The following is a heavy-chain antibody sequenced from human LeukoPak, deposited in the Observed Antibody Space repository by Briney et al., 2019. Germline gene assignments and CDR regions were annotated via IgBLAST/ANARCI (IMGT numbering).Heavy chain of an antibody. CDR3: ARDGVVYDFWSGYSYGMDV. CDR1: GDSLSGGYY. V-gene: IGHV4-31*03. D-gene: IGHD3-3*01. J-gene: IGHJ6*02. CDR2: IFYSGSP. Sequence: TLSLTCTVSGDSLSGGYYWSWIRQHPGKGLEWIGSIFYSGSPYYNPSLKSRVIMSVDTSKNQFSLNLSSGTAADTAVYYCARDGVVYDFWSGYSYGMDVWGQGTTVTVSS.